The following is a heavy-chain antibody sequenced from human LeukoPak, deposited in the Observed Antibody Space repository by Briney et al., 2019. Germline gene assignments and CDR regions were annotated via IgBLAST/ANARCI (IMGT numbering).Heavy chain of an antibody. V-gene: IGHV4-4*07. CDR3: ARDQPRRRWFGNDAFDI. Sequence: SETLSLTCTVSGGSISSYYWSWIRQPAGKGLEWIGRIYTSGSTNYNPSLKSRVTMSVDTSKNQFSLKLSSVTAADTAVYYCARDQPRRRWFGNDAFDIWAQGTMVTVSS. CDR2: IYTSGST. J-gene: IGHJ3*02. D-gene: IGHD3-10*01. CDR1: GGSISSYY.